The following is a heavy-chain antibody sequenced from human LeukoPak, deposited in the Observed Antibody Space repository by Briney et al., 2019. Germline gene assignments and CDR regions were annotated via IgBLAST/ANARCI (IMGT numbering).Heavy chain of an antibody. D-gene: IGHD2-8*01. CDR2: IYSSGNT. Sequence: SGGSLRLSCAASGFTVSTNYMSWVRQAPGKGLEWVSVIYSSGNTYSADSVKGRFTISRDNSKNTLYLQMNSLRAEDTAVYYCAKDLSDDPPFCTPPGYGMDVWGQGTTVTVSS. CDR3: AKDLSDDPPFCTPPGYGMDV. J-gene: IGHJ6*02. V-gene: IGHV3-53*01. CDR1: GFTVSTNY.